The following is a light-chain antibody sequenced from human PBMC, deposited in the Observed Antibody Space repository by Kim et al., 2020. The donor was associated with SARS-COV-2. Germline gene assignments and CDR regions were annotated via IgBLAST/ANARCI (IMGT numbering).Light chain of an antibody. CDR2: GTS. CDR1: RSVNSDY. Sequence: SPGGRAVLSCRASRSVNSDYLAWYQHKPGQIPRLLMFGTSKRATGIPDRFTGSGSGTDFTLTISRLEPEDFAVYYCQQYGSSPGTFGQGTKVDIK. J-gene: IGKJ1*01. CDR3: QQYGSSPGT. V-gene: IGKV3-20*01.